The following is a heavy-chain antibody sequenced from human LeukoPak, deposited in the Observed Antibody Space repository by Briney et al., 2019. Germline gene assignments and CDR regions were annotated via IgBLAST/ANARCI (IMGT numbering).Heavy chain of an antibody. Sequence: QTGRSLRLSCAASGFTFNTYWMHWVRQAPGKGLVWVSQINGDGSSTAYADSVKGRFTISRDNAKNTLYLQMNSLRAEDTAIYYCAPHRAFNYDYWGQGTLVTVSS. D-gene: IGHD3-3*02. V-gene: IGHV3-74*01. CDR1: GFTFNTYW. CDR2: INGDGSST. J-gene: IGHJ4*02. CDR3: APHRAFNYDY.